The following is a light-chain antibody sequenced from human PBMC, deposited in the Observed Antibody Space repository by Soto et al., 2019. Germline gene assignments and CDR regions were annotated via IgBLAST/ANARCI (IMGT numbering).Light chain of an antibody. CDR3: QQYGRTSWT. J-gene: IGKJ1*01. CDR1: QSVSTNF. V-gene: IGKV3-20*01. CDR2: GAS. Sequence: EIVLTQSPGTLSLSPGEGATLSCRASQSVSTNFFVWYQQKPGQAPRLLIYGASTRATGIPDRFSGSGSGTDFTLTISRLEPEDVAVYYCQQYGRTSWTFGQGTKVEIK.